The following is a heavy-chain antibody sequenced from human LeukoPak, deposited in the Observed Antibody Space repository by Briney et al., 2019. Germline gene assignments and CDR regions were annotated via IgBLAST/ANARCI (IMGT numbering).Heavy chain of an antibody. V-gene: IGHV1-18*01. D-gene: IGHD4-23*01. CDR1: GYTFTSYG. CDR3: ARAPWTTVVTPLNDY. CDR2: ISAYNGNT. J-gene: IGHJ4*02. Sequence: ASVKVSCKASGYTFTSYGISWVRQAPGQGLEWMGWISAYNGNTNYAQKLQGRVTMTTDTSTSTAYMELRSLRPDDTAVYYCARAPWTTVVTPLNDYWGQGTLVTVSS.